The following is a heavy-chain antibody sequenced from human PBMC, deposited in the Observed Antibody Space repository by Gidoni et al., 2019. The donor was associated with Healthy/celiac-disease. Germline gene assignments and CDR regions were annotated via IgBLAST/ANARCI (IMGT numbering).Heavy chain of an antibody. CDR1: GGSISSGGYY. D-gene: IGHD6-6*01. J-gene: IGHJ4*02. V-gene: IGHV4-31*03. CDR2: IYYSGST. Sequence: QVQLQESGPGLVKPSQTLSLTCTVSGGSISSGGYYWSWIRQHPGKFLEWIGYIYYSGSTYYNPSLKSRVTISVDTSKNQFSLTLSSVTAADTAVYYCASRNIAAPVDLLFDYWGQGTLVTVSS. CDR3: ASRNIAAPVDLLFDY.